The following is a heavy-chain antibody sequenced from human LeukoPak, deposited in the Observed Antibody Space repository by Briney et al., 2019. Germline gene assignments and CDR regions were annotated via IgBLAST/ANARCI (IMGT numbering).Heavy chain of an antibody. CDR3: AAQPHDYDYVWGSYRWSDAFDI. V-gene: IGHV1-58*02. J-gene: IGHJ3*02. Sequence: SVKVSCKASGFTFTSSAMQWVRQARGQRLEWIGWIVVGSGNTNYAQKLQERVTITRDMSTSTAYMELSSLRSEDTAVCYCAAQPHDYDYVWGSYRWSDAFDIWGQGTMVTVSS. CDR1: GFTFTSSA. D-gene: IGHD3-16*02. CDR2: IVVGSGNT.